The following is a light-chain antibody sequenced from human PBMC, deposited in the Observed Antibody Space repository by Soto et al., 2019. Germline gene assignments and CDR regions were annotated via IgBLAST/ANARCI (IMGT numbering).Light chain of an antibody. V-gene: IGKV1-5*03. J-gene: IGKJ5*01. Sequence: DIQMTQSPSTLAASVGDRCTITCRASQSISSWLAWYQQKPGKAPKLLIYKASSLESGVPSRFSGSGSGTEFTLTISSLQPDDFATYYCQQYNSYSITFGQGTRLEIK. CDR3: QQYNSYSIT. CDR1: QSISSW. CDR2: KAS.